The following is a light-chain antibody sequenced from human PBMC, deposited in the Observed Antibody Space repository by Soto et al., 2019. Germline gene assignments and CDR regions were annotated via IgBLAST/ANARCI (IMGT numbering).Light chain of an antibody. J-gene: IGKJ4*01. CDR1: QSVSSY. CDR3: QQYNNWPPLT. CDR2: GAS. Sequence: EVLMTQSPVTLSVSPGERATLSCRASQSVSSYLAWYQQKPGQAPRLLIYGASTRATGIPARFSGSGSGTEFTLTISSLQSEDFAVYYCQQYNNWPPLTFGGGTKVEIK. V-gene: IGKV3-15*01.